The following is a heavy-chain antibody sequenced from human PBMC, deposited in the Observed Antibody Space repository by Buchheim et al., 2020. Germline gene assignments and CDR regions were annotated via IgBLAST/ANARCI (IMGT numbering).Heavy chain of an antibody. CDR3: ARGVRYNWYLGELDY. CDR1: DDSLWNVNYY. CDR2: IYKDGNS. J-gene: IGHJ4*02. D-gene: IGHD1-1*01. Sequence: QMQLQESGPGLVKPSQTLSLTCSVSDDSLWNVNYYWSWIRQHPGKGLEWIGYIYKDGNSYYKPSLRSRVTMSIDMSNKQFSLKLTSVIAADTAVYYCARGVRYNWYLGELDYWGQGTL. V-gene: IGHV4-31*03.